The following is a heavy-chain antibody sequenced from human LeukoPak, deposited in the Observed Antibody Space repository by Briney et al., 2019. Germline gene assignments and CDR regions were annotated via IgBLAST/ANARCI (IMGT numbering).Heavy chain of an antibody. V-gene: IGHV4-39*01. D-gene: IGHD5-24*01. CDR3: ARHPPGYNYEDY. CDR1: GGSISSSSYY. Sequence: SSETLSLTCTVSGGSISSSSYYWGWIRQPPGKGLEWIGSIYYSGSTYYNPSLKSRVTISVDTSKNQFSLNLSSVPAADTAVYYCARHPPGYNYEDYWGQGTVVTVSS. CDR2: IYYSGST. J-gene: IGHJ4*02.